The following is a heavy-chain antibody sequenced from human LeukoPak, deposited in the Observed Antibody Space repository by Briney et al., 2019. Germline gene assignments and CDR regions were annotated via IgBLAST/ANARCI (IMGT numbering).Heavy chain of an antibody. J-gene: IGHJ4*02. CDR2: IQNDGSDK. V-gene: IGHV3-30*02. Sequence: PGGSVRLSCAASGINFRSSGMHWVRQAPGKGLEEVTFIQNDGSDKSYAASVKGRFTISRDNSKNSVYLHMNSLRDDGTALYYCAREGGRAAAGRFDYWGQGTLVTVSS. D-gene: IGHD6-13*01. CDR3: AREGGRAAAGRFDY. CDR1: GINFRSSG.